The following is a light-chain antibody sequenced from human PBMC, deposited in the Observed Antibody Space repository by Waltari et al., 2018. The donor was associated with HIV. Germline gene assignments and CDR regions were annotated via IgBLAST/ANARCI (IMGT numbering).Light chain of an antibody. J-gene: IGLJ3*02. V-gene: IGLV3-21*02. CDR2: DET. Sequence: LTQPPSVSVAPGQTARITCGGNNIGSKSVHWYQQKPGQAPVLVVDDETDRPSGIPERFSGSNSGNTATLTISRVEAGDEADYYCQVWDTSGDPWVFGGGTKLTVL. CDR3: QVWDTSGDPWV. CDR1: NIGSKS.